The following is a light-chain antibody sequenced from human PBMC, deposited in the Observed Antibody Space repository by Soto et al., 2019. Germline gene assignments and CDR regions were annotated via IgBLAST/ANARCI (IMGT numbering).Light chain of an antibody. V-gene: IGKV3-15*01. J-gene: IGKJ5*01. CDR3: QQYNNWPPIT. CDR1: QSVSSN. CDR2: GAS. Sequence: EIVLTQSPATLSSFPGDRVTLSCRASQSVSSNLAWYHQKPGQAPRLLIYGASTRATGIPARFSGSGSGTEFTLTISSLQSEDFAVYYCQQYNNWPPITFGQGTRLEIK.